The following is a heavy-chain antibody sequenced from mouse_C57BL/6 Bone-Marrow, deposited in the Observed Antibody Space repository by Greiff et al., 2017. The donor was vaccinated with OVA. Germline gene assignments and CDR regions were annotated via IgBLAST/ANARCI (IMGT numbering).Heavy chain of an antibody. CDR1: GYTFTDYY. Sequence: EVQLQESGPVLVKPGASVKMSCKASGYTFTDYYMNWVKQSHGKSLEWIGVINPYNGGTSYNQKFKGKATLTVDKSSSTAYMELNSLTSEDSAVYYCARSGWDGFAYWGQGTLVTVSA. D-gene: IGHD4-1*01. CDR3: ARSGWDGFAY. CDR2: INPYNGGT. V-gene: IGHV1-19*01. J-gene: IGHJ3*01.